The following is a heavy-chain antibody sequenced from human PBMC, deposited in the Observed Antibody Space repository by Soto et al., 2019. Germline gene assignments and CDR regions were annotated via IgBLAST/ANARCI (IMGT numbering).Heavy chain of an antibody. J-gene: IGHJ4*02. Sequence: ESGPTLVNPTQTLTLTCTFSGFSLSTTGVAVGWIRQPPGKALEWLALIHWDDDKRYSPSLKSRLTITKDSSKNQVVLRVTNMDPVDTATYHCAHRFSLDGYNYFDYWGQGTLVTVSS. CDR3: AHRFSLDGYNYFDY. D-gene: IGHD5-12*01. CDR2: IHWDDDK. CDR1: GFSLSTTGVA. V-gene: IGHV2-5*02.